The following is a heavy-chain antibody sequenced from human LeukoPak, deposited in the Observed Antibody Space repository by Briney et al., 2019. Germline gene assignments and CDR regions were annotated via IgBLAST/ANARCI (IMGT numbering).Heavy chain of an antibody. V-gene: IGHV3-23*01. D-gene: IGHD6-19*01. CDR3: AKIYIAVADSSRFDY. CDR1: NFAFSTYA. J-gene: IGHJ4*02. CDR2: ITGSGAGT. Sequence: PGGSLRLSCAASNFAFSTYAMTWVRQAPGKGLEWVSSITGSGAGTSYADSVKGRFTISRDNSKSTLFLQMNSLRAEDTAVYYCAKIYIAVADSSRFDYWGQGILVTVSS.